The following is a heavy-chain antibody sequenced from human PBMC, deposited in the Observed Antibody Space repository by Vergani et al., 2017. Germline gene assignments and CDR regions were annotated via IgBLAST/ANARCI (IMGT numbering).Heavy chain of an antibody. Sequence: QLQLQESGPGLVKPSETLSLTCTVSGGSISSSSYYWGWIRQPPGKGLEWIGYIYYSGGTYYNPSLKSRVTLSVDTSKNQFSLKLSSVTAADTAVYYCARAKRTYYDFWSGYYGGDYYYYGMDVWGQGTTVTVSS. D-gene: IGHD3-3*01. CDR3: ARAKRTYYDFWSGYYGGDYYYYGMDV. CDR2: IYYSGGT. V-gene: IGHV4-39*07. CDR1: GGSISSSSYY. J-gene: IGHJ6*02.